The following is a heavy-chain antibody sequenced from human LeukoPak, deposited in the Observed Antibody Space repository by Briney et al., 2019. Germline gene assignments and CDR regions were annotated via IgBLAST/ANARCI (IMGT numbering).Heavy chain of an antibody. CDR1: GFSFSTSW. V-gene: IGHV3-7*03. J-gene: IGHJ4*02. CDR2: INPDGSRK. Sequence: GGSLRLSCAASGFSFSTSWMNWVRQAPGKGLERVAYINPDGSRKYCVESVRGRFTISRDNAKNSLYLQMNSLRAEDTAVYYCARDISGRVGATTYYFDYWGQGTLVTVSS. CDR3: ARDISGRVGATTYYFDY. D-gene: IGHD1-26*01.